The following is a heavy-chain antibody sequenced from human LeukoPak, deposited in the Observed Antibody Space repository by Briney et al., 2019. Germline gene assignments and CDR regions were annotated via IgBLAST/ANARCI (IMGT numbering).Heavy chain of an antibody. V-gene: IGHV2-5*02. D-gene: IGHD3-3*01. J-gene: IGHJ4*02. CDR3: ALHSEVGVVNDY. Sequence: SGPTLVNPTQTLTLTCTFSGFALSTSGVGVGWIRQPPGKALEWLALIYWDDDKRYSPSLKSRLTITKDTSKNQVVLTMTNMDPVDTATYYCALHSEVGVVNDYWGQGTLVTVSS. CDR1: GFALSTSGVG. CDR2: IYWDDDK.